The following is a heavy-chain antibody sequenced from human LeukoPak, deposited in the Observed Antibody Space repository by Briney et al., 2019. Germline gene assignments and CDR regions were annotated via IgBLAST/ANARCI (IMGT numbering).Heavy chain of an antibody. V-gene: IGHV3-30*02. CDR2: IRYDGSNK. CDR3: AKGRYSNVRLDY. CDR1: GFTFSSYG. D-gene: IGHD4-11*01. Sequence: AGSLRLSCAASGFTFSSYGRHWVRQAPGKGLEWVAFIRYDGSNKYYADSVKGRFTISRDNSKNTLYLQMNSLRAEDTAVYYCAKGRYSNVRLDYWGQGTLVTVSS. J-gene: IGHJ4*02.